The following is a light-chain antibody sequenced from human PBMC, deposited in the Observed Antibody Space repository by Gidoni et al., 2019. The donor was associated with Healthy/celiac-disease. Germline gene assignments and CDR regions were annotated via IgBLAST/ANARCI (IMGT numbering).Light chain of an antibody. CDR3: QQSYSTFLFT. Sequence: DIQMTQSPSSLSASVGDRVTITCRASQSISSYLNWYQQKPGKAPKLLIYAASSLQSGVPSRFSGSGSGTDFTLTISSLQPEDFATYYCQQSYSTFLFTFXPXTKVDIK. CDR1: QSISSY. V-gene: IGKV1-39*01. J-gene: IGKJ3*01. CDR2: AAS.